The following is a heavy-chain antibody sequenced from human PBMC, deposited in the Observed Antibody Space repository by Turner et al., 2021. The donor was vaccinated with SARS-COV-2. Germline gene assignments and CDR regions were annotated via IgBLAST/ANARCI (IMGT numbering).Heavy chain of an antibody. V-gene: IGHV4-39*01. CDR1: GGSISSSTYY. D-gene: IGHD5-18*01. CDR2: IYYSGST. CDR3: ARLMDTAMDYYGMDV. Sequence: QLHLQESGPGLVKPSETLSLTCTVSGGSISSSTYYWGWLRQPPGKGLEWIGNIYYSGSTYYNPSLKSRVTISVDTSKNQFSLKLSSVTAADTAVYYCARLMDTAMDYYGMDVWGQGTTVTVSS. J-gene: IGHJ6*02.